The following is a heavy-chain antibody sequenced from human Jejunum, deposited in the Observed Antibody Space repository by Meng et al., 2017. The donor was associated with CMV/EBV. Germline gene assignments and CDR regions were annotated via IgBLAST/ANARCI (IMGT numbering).Heavy chain of an antibody. J-gene: IGHJ5*02. CDR1: GYTFSTYT. D-gene: IGHD2/OR15-2a*01. V-gene: IGHV7-4-1*02. Sequence: QVQRGQSGSELKKPGASVKVSCKASGYTFSTYTIYWVRQAQGRGLEWMGWISTNTGTPTYTQGFTGRFVFSLDTSVSTAYLQISSLKAEDTAVYYCARGGNFDPWGQGTLVTVSS. CDR2: ISTNTGTP. CDR3: ARGGNFDP.